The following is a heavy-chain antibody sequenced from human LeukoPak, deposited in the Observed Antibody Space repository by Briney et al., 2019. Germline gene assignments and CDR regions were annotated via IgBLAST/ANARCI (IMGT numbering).Heavy chain of an antibody. CDR2: IYYSGST. Sequence: SETLSLTCTVSGGSISSSSYYWGWIRQPPGKGLEWIGSIYYSGSTYYNPSLKSRVTISVDTSKNQFSLKLSSVTAADTAVYYCARFSSPRQNYGDYDYFDYWGQGTLAPSPQ. CDR1: GGSISSSSYY. V-gene: IGHV4-39*01. CDR3: ARFSSPRQNYGDYDYFDY. D-gene: IGHD4-17*01. J-gene: IGHJ4*02.